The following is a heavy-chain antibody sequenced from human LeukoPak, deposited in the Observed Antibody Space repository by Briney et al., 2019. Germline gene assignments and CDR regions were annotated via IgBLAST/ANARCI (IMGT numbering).Heavy chain of an antibody. Sequence: GESLKISCKGSGYTFTSYDINWVRQATGQGLEWMGWMNPNSGNTGYAQKFQGRVTITRNTSISTAYMELSSLRSEDTAVYYCARYLKGYPDAFDIWGQGTMVTVSS. CDR3: ARYLKGYPDAFDI. CDR2: MNPNSGNT. CDR1: GYTFTSYD. V-gene: IGHV1-8*03. J-gene: IGHJ3*02. D-gene: IGHD6-13*01.